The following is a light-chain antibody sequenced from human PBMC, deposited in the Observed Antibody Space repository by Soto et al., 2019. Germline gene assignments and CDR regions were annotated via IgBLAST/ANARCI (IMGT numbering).Light chain of an antibody. CDR2: ATS. CDR3: QQYDDSDRYI. J-gene: IGKJ2*01. Sequence: EIVLTQSPGTLSLSPGERATLSCRASQNVNTRYSAWYQQRPGQAPKLLIYATSSRATGIPDRCSGSGSGTDFTLTIIRLEQEDCAVYSSQQYDDSDRYIFGQGTNLEIK. CDR1: QNVNTRY. V-gene: IGKV3-20*01.